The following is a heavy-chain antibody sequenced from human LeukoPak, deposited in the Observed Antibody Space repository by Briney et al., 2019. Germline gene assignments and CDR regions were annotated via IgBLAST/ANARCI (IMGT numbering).Heavy chain of an antibody. V-gene: IGHV1-69*04. J-gene: IGHJ5*02. CDR3: AHTVGATEWFDP. Sequence: SVKVSCKASGGTFSSYAISWVRQAPGQGLEWMGRIIPILGIANYAQKFQGRVTITADKSTSTAYMELSSLRSEDTAVYYCAHTVGATEWFDPWGQGTLVTVSS. D-gene: IGHD1-26*01. CDR2: IIPILGIA. CDR1: GGTFSSYA.